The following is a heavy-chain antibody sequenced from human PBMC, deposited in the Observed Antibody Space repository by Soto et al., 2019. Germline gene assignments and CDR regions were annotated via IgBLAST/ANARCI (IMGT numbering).Heavy chain of an antibody. Sequence: SQTLSLTCAISGDSVSSNSAAWNWIRQSPSRGLEWLGRTYYRSKWYNDYAVSVKSRITINPDTSKNQFSLQLNSVTPEDTAVYYCARDPQYYDILTGGPDYYYYYGMDVWGQGTTVTVSS. D-gene: IGHD3-9*01. CDR3: ARDPQYYDILTGGPDYYYYYGMDV. J-gene: IGHJ6*02. CDR2: TYYRSKWYN. CDR1: GDSVSSNSAA. V-gene: IGHV6-1*01.